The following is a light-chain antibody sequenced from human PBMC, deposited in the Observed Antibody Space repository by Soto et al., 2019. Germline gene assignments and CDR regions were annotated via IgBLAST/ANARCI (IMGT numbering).Light chain of an antibody. Sequence: DILMTQSPSSLSASVGDRVTITCRASQTISTHLNWYQQKPGKAPNVLIYAASTLPTGVPSRFSGSGSGTNFTLTITTLHPEDFATYYCQQSYAIPRTFGQGPRW. V-gene: IGKV1-39*01. CDR3: QQSYAIPRT. CDR2: AAS. J-gene: IGKJ1*01. CDR1: QTISTH.